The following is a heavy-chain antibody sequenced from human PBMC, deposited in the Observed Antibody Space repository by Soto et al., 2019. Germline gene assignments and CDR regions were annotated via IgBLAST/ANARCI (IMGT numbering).Heavy chain of an antibody. D-gene: IGHD6-19*01. J-gene: IGHJ4*02. CDR3: VRESGVAADC. V-gene: IGHV3-74*01. CDR1: GFTFDSHW. Sequence: ESGGVLVQPGGSLRLSCVASGFTFDSHWMHWVRQAPGEGLVWVSRIKTDGYAAAYADSVKGRFTISRDNTKNTVYLQMNSLRAEDTAVYFCVRESGVAADCWGQGTQVTVSS. CDR2: IKTDGYAA.